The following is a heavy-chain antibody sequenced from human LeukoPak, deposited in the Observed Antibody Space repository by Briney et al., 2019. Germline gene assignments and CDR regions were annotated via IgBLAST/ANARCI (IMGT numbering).Heavy chain of an antibody. Sequence: PGGSRRLSCAASGFTFISFGIHWVRQAPGKGLGWVAFISYEGTNKYYADSVKGRFTISRDNSKNTLYLQMNSLRAEDTAVYYCAKADSYGSGSYYLLDYWGQGTLVTVSS. CDR2: ISYEGTNK. CDR1: GFTFISFG. V-gene: IGHV3-30*18. J-gene: IGHJ4*02. CDR3: AKADSYGSGSYYLLDY. D-gene: IGHD3-10*01.